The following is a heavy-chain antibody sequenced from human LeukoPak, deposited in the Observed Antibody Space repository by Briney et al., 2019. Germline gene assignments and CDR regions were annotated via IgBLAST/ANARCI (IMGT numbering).Heavy chain of an antibody. CDR1: GGTFSSYA. V-gene: IGHV1-69*05. J-gene: IGHJ5*02. D-gene: IGHD1-26*01. CDR3: ARMLSGSYYSWFDP. Sequence: SVKVSCKASGGTFSSYAISWVRQAPGQGLEWMGGIIPIFGTANYALKFQGRVTITTDESTITAYMELSSLRSEDTAVYYCARMLSGSYYSWFDPWGQGTLVTVSS. CDR2: IIPIFGTA.